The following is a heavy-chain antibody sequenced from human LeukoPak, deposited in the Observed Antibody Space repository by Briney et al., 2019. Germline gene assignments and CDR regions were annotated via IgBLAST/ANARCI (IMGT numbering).Heavy chain of an antibody. D-gene: IGHD2-2*02. Sequence: GSVKVSCKASGYTFTSYYMHWGRQAPGQGLEWMGIINPSGGSTSYAQKFQGRVTMTRDMSTSTVYMELSSLRSEDTAVYYCARGCSSTSCYTSPFDYWGQGTLVTVSS. CDR2: INPSGGST. CDR1: GYTFTSYY. V-gene: IGHV1-46*01. CDR3: ARGCSSTSCYTSPFDY. J-gene: IGHJ4*02.